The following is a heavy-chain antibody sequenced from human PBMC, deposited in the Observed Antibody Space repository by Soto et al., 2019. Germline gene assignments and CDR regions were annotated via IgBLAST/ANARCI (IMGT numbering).Heavy chain of an antibody. CDR3: ARDSGSYPIPNNWFDP. CDR1: GFTFSDYY. V-gene: IGHV3-11*06. Sequence: GSLILSFAASGFTFSDYYMSWIRHAPGKGLEWVSYISSSSYTNYADSVKGRLTISRDNAKNSLYLQMNSLRAEDTAVYYCARDSGSYPIPNNWFDPWGQGTLVTVS. J-gene: IGHJ5*02. CDR2: ISSSSYT. D-gene: IGHD1-26*01.